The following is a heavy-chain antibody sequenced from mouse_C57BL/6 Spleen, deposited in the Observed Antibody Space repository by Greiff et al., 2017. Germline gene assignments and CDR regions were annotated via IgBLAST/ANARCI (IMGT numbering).Heavy chain of an antibody. D-gene: IGHD1-1*01. Sequence: QVQLQQPGAELVRPGSSVKLSCKASGYTFTSYWMDWVKQRPGQGLEWIGNISPSDSETHYNQKFKDKATLTVDKSSSTAYMQLSSLTSEDSAVYYCARSYYYGSKAAWFAYWGQGTLVTVSA. V-gene: IGHV1-61*01. CDR2: ISPSDSET. CDR1: GYTFTSYW. CDR3: ARSYYYGSKAAWFAY. J-gene: IGHJ3*01.